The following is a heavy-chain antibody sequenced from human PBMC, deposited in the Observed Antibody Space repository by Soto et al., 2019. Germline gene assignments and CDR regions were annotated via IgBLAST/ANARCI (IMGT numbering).Heavy chain of an antibody. Sequence: ASVKVSCKASGYTFTNYYIHWMRQAPGQGLEWMGVINPSGGSTSYARKFQGRVTMTRDTSTSTVYMELTSLTSEDTAVYYCARGGPEMATIGSFDYWGQGTLVTVSS. V-gene: IGHV1-46*01. CDR1: GYTFTNYY. CDR3: ARGGPEMATIGSFDY. J-gene: IGHJ4*02. CDR2: INPSGGST. D-gene: IGHD5-12*01.